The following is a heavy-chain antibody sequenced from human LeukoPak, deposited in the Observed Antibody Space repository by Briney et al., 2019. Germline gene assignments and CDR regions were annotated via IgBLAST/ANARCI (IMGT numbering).Heavy chain of an antibody. J-gene: IGHJ4*02. D-gene: IGHD4-23*01. Sequence: PGGSLRLSCAASGFTFSSYSMNWVRQAPGKGLEWVSSISSSSSYIYYADSVKGRFTISRDNAKNSLYLQMSSLRAEDTAVYYCARGQRDYGGTFDYWGQGTLVTVSS. V-gene: IGHV3-21*01. CDR2: ISSSSSYI. CDR1: GFTFSSYS. CDR3: ARGQRDYGGTFDY.